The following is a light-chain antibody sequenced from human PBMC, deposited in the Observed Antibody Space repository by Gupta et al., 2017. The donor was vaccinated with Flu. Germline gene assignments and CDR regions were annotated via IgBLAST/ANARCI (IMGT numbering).Light chain of an antibody. Sequence: EIVMTQSPATLSVSPGERATLSCRASQSVSSNLAWYQQKPGQAPRLLIYGASTRATGIPARFSGSGSGTDFTLTISSLQSEDFAVYYCKQDIHWPCTFGGGTKVEIK. CDR2: GAS. J-gene: IGKJ4*01. CDR3: KQDIHWPCT. CDR1: QSVSSN. V-gene: IGKV3-15*01.